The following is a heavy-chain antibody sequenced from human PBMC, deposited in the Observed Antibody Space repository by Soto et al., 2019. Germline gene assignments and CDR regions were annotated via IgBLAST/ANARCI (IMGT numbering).Heavy chain of an antibody. V-gene: IGHV3-23*01. D-gene: IGHD5-18*01. CDR3: AKWVPGSYWRGNWFDP. J-gene: IGHJ5*02. CDR2: ISGSGGST. Sequence: EVQLLESGGGLVQPGGSLRLSCAASGFTFSSYAMSWVRQAPGKGLEWVSAISGSGGSTYYADSVKGRFTISRDNSKNTLYLQMNSLRAEDTAVYYCAKWVPGSYWRGNWFDPWGQGTLVTVSS. CDR1: GFTFSSYA.